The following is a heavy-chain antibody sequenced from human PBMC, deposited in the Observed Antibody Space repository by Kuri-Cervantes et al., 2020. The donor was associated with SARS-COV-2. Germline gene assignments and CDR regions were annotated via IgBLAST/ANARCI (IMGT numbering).Heavy chain of an antibody. J-gene: IGHJ6*02. Sequence: ETLSLTCAASGFTFSNAWMNWVRQAPGKGLEWVGRIKSKTDGGTTDYAAPVKGRFTISRDDSKTTLYLQMNSLKTEDTAVYYCARELRQHYYYYGMDVWGQGTTVTVSS. V-gene: IGHV3-15*07. CDR2: IKSKTDGGTT. D-gene: IGHD1-7*01. CDR1: GFTFSNAW. CDR3: ARELRQHYYYYGMDV.